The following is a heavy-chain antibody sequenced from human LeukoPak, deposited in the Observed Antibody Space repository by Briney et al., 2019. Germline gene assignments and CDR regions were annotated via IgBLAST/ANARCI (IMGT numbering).Heavy chain of an antibody. CDR1: GFTFSSYS. CDR2: ISSSSYI. V-gene: IGHV3-21*01. Sequence: PGGSLRLSCAASGFTFSSYSMNWVRQAPGKGLEWVSSISSSSYIYYADSVKGRFTISRDNAKNSLYLQMNSLRAEDTAVYYCARVNYDSSGYYPKLDYWGQGTLVTVSS. J-gene: IGHJ4*02. CDR3: ARVNYDSSGYYPKLDY. D-gene: IGHD3-22*01.